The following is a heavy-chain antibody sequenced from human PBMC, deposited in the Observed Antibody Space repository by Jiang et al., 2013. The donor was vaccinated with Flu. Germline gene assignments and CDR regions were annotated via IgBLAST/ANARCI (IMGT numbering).Heavy chain of an antibody. CDR2: IYYSGST. Sequence: YWGSDPPAPRKGLEWIGSIYYSGSTYYNPSLKSRVTISVDTSKNQFSLKLSSVTAADTAVYYCARQWIQLFDYWGPGNPGHRLL. J-gene: IGHJ4*02. D-gene: IGHD5-18*01. CDR3: ARQWIQLFDY. V-gene: IGHV4-39*07. CDR1: Y.